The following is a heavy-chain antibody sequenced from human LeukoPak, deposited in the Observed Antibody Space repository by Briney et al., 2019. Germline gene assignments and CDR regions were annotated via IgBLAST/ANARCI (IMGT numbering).Heavy chain of an antibody. CDR1: GYTFTGYY. CDR2: INPISGDK. D-gene: IGHD3-10*01. J-gene: IGHJ4*02. Sequence: ASVKVSCKACGYTFTGYYLHSVRQAPGKELDWMGCINPISGDKNYAQKFQGRVTMTRDTSISTAYMELSSLRSDDMELSSLRSDDTAVYYCARGVDLYSDYFDYWGQGTRVTVSS. CDR3: RSDDTAVYYCARGVDLYSDYFDY. V-gene: IGHV1-2*02.